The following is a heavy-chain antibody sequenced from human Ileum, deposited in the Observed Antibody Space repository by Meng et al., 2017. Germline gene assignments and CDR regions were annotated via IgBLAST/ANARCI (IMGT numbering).Heavy chain of an antibody. CDR3: ARQSHYYGSGSSGLAYYGMDV. Sequence: GESLKISCKGSGYSFTSYWIGWVRQMPGKCLEWMGIIYPGDSDTRYSPSFQGQVTISADKSISTAYLQWSSLKASDTAMYYCARQSHYYGSGSSGLAYYGMDVCGQGTTVTVSS. CDR1: GYSFTSYW. CDR2: IYPGDSDT. D-gene: IGHD3-10*01. J-gene: IGHJ6*02. V-gene: IGHV5-51*01.